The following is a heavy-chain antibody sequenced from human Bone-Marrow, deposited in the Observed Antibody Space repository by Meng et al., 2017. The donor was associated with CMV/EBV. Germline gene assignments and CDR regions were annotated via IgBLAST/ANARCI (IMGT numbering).Heavy chain of an antibody. CDR3: AKARKSRSWYWFDP. D-gene: IGHD6-13*01. Sequence: GESLKISCAASGFTFSSYGMHWVRQAPGKGLEWVAVIWYDGSNKYYADSVKGRFTISRDNSKNTLYLQMNSLRAEDTAVYYCAKARKSRSWYWFDPWGQGTLVTFSS. CDR1: GFTFSSYG. CDR2: IWYDGSNK. J-gene: IGHJ5*02. V-gene: IGHV3-33*06.